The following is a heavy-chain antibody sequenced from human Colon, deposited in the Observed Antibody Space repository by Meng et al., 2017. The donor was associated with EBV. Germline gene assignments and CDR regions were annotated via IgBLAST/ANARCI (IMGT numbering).Heavy chain of an antibody. CDR2: MDYRGST. J-gene: IGHJ4*02. CDR3: ARGELLWDY. Sequence: QVQLQESGQGLVKPSQTLSLTCTFSGDSISSGEYFCSWIRQPPGKGLEWIGYMDYRGSTFYNPSLKSRVTISVDTSKNQFSLKLSSVIAADTAVYFCARGELLWDYWGQGTLVTVSS. D-gene: IGHD2-2*01. CDR1: GDSISSGEYF. V-gene: IGHV4-30-4*01.